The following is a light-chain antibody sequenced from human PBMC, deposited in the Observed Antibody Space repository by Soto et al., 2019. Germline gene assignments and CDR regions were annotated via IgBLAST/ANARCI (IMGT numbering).Light chain of an antibody. Sequence: DIQVTQSPSSLSASVGDSVTLSCQTSQRVDSYIHWYQHQSGKPPKLLIYAASTLQDGVPSRFSGGGSGTALSLIITGLQPGDSSTYYCQQTYTSVATFGQGNKV. J-gene: IGKJ1*01. V-gene: IGKV1-39*01. CDR1: QRVDSY. CDR3: QQTYTSVAT. CDR2: AAS.